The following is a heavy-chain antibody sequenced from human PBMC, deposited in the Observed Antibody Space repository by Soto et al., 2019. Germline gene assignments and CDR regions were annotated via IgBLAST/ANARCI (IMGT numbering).Heavy chain of an antibody. CDR2: ISWDGGST. CDR1: GFTFDDYS. D-gene: IGHD4-17*01. CDR3: AKVGLPYHFFDLDV. V-gene: IGHV3-43*01. J-gene: IGHJ6*02. Sequence: PGGSLRLSCAASGFTFDDYSIHWVRQRPGKGLEWVSLISWDGGSTYYEDSVRGRFTISRDDSKNSLYLHMNGLKNEDTALYYCAKVGLPYHFFDLDVWGQGTTVTVSS.